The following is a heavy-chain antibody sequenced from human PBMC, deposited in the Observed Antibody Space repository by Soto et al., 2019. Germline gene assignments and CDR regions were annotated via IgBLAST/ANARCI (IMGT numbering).Heavy chain of an antibody. V-gene: IGHV5-51*01. J-gene: IGHJ3*02. CDR2: IYPGDSDT. CDR1: GYSFTSYW. CDR3: ARSEVDWLLLVQAVHHDAFDI. Sequence: PGESLKISCKGSGYSFTSYWIGWVRQMPGKGLEWMGIIYPGDSDTRYSPSFQGQVTISADKSISTAYLQWSSLKASDTAMYYCARSEVDWLLLVQAVHHDAFDIWGQGTMVTVSS. D-gene: IGHD3-9*01.